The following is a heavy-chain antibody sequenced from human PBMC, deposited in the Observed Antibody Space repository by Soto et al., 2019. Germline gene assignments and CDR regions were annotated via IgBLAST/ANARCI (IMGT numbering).Heavy chain of an antibody. CDR2: IEGDGSAK. CDR3: VRDGCSGNRCYIYGMDV. D-gene: IGHD2-2*02. J-gene: IGHJ6*02. Sequence: HPGGSLRLSCAASGFPFSNFWLSWVRQSPVNGPEWVANIEGDGSAKNYLDSVKGRFTISRDNAKNSLYLQMSSLRAEDTAVYYCVRDGCSGNRCYIYGMDVWGQGTTVTAP. V-gene: IGHV3-7*03. CDR1: GFPFSNFW.